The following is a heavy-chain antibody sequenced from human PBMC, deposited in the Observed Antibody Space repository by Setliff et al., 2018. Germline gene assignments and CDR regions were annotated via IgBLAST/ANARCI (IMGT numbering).Heavy chain of an antibody. V-gene: IGHV4-39*07. J-gene: IGHJ5*02. Sequence: PSETLSLTCTVSGDSISSTSYQWGWVRQPPGKGLEWIGSIYYSGTAYYNPSLKSRFTISLDTSKNQFSLKLSSVTAADTAVYYCARDGPHCVTSSCPGAWFDPWGQGILVTVSS. CDR2: IYYSGTA. CDR1: GDSISSTSYQ. D-gene: IGHD2-2*01. CDR3: ARDGPHCVTSSCPGAWFDP.